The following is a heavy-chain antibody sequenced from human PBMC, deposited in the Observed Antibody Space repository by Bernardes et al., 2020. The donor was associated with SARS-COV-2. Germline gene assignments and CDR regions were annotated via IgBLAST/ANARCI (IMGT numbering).Heavy chain of an antibody. CDR1: GSTVSGNY. J-gene: IGHJ4*02. Sequence: GGSLRLSCAASGSTVSGNYMSWAHQAPGKGLEWVSAVYSGGATFYRDSVKGRFTISRDSSKNTLFLHMNSLRPDDTAIYYCELGLAGGAFDYWGQGTLVTVSS. CDR3: ELGLAGGAFDY. D-gene: IGHD6-19*01. CDR2: VYSGGAT. V-gene: IGHV3-66*02.